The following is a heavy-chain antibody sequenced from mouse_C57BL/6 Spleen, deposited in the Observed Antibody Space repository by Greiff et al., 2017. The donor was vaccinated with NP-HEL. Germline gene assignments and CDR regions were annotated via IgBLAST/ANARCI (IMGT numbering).Heavy chain of an antibody. V-gene: IGHV1-47*01. Sequence: VQLQQSGAELVKPGASVKMSCKASGYTFTTYPIEWMKQNPGKSLEWIGNFNPYNDDTKYNDKFKGKATLTVDKSSSTVYLELSRLTSDDSAVCYSARGANPRYFDVWGTGTTVTVSS. D-gene: IGHD3-1*01. CDR2: FNPYNDDT. J-gene: IGHJ1*03. CDR3: ARGANPRYFDV. CDR1: GYTFTTYP.